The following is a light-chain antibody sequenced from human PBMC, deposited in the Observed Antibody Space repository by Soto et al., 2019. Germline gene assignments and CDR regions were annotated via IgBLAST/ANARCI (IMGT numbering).Light chain of an antibody. Sequence: EIVMTQSPGTLSVSPGERATLSCRASQSVSSNLAWYQQKSGQAPRLLIFDASTRATGTPARFSGSGSGTEFTLTISSLQSEDFAVYYCQQYNNWPLTFGGGTKVDIK. CDR3: QQYNNWPLT. CDR2: DAS. V-gene: IGKV3-15*01. CDR1: QSVSSN. J-gene: IGKJ4*01.